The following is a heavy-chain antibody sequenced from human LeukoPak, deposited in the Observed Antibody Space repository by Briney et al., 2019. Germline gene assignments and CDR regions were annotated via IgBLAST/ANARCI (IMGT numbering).Heavy chain of an antibody. CDR1: GFIFSSYE. D-gene: IGHD1-1*01. J-gene: IGHJ4*02. V-gene: IGHV3-48*03. CDR3: ARDLSQGATTDTLGYFDY. CDR2: ITGSGTTI. Sequence: PGGSLRLSCAGSGFIFSSYEMNWVRQAPGKGLEWVSYITGSGTTIYYADSVKGRFTISRDNAKNSLYLQMNSLRADDTAVYYCARDLSQGATTDTLGYFDYWGQGALVTVSS.